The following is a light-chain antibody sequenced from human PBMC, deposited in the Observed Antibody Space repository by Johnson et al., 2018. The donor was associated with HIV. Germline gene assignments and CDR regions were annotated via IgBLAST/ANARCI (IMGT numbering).Light chain of an antibody. J-gene: IGLJ1*01. Sequence: QAVLTQPPSVSAAPGQRVNISCSGHSSNIENYFVSWYQQLPGAAPRLLIYEDYKRPSGIPDRFSGSKSGASATLGITDLHTGDAADYYCGVWDASLSPHYVFGTGTTITVL. CDR1: SSNIENYF. CDR3: GVWDASLSPHYV. V-gene: IGLV1-51*02. CDR2: EDY.